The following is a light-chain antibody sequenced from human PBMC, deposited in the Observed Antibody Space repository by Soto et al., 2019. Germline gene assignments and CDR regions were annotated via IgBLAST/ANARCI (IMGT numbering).Light chain of an antibody. Sequence: EVVMTQSPATVSVSPGEGVTISCRAIQTISNDLAWYQQKPGQAPRLLIYGASTRATGVPARFSGGGSGTAFTLTISSLQSEDFAFYYCQQNNKWPPVTFGGGTKVDIK. CDR2: GAS. V-gene: IGKV3-15*01. CDR1: QTISND. J-gene: IGKJ4*01. CDR3: QQNNKWPPVT.